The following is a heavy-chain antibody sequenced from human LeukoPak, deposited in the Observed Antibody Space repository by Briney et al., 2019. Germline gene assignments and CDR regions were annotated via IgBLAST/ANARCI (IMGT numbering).Heavy chain of an antibody. Sequence: GGSLRLSCAASGFTFSSYWMSWVRQAPGKGLEWVANIKQDGSEKYYVDSVKGRFTIFRDNAKNSLYLQMNSLRAEDTAVYYCAREAEVYDILTGYWGYYYYGMDVWGQGTTVTVSS. V-gene: IGHV3-7*01. D-gene: IGHD3-9*01. CDR2: IKQDGSEK. J-gene: IGHJ6*02. CDR3: AREAEVYDILTGYWGYYYYGMDV. CDR1: GFTFSSYW.